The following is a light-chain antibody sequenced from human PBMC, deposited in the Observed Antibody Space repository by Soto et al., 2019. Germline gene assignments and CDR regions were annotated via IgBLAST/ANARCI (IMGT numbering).Light chain of an antibody. CDR2: DVS. J-gene: IGLJ2*01. Sequence: QSALTQPASVSGSPGQSITISCTGTSSDVGGYNYVSWYQQHPGKVPKLMIYDVSNRPSGVSNRFSGSKSGNTASLNISGLQAEDEADYYCSSYTSGTTPVVFGGGTKLTVL. V-gene: IGLV2-14*01. CDR3: SSYTSGTTPVV. CDR1: SSDVGGYNY.